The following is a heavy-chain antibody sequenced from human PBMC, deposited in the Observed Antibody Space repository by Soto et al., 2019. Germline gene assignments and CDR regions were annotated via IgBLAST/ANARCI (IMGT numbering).Heavy chain of an antibody. CDR2: IYYSGST. CDR1: GVSISSYY. J-gene: IGHJ4*02. D-gene: IGHD2-2*01. CDR3: ARHGTPLGGGYCSSTSCYYPFDY. Sequence: SETLSLTCTVSGVSISSYYWSWIRQPPGKGLEWIGYIYYSGSTNYNPSLKSRVTISVDTSKNQFSLKLSSVTAADTAVYYCARHGTPLGGGYCSSTSCYYPFDYWGQGTLVTVSS. V-gene: IGHV4-59*08.